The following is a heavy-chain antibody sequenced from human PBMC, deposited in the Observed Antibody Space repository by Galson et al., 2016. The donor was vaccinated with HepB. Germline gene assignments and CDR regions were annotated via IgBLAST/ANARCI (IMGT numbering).Heavy chain of an antibody. Sequence: HSEAEIKKPGRSLRFSCQGVSYSFNSYWLDWVRQMPGQRLEWMGRVAPRAPPLNDIPSFQGHVTISADESISTAYLQWSSLKASDTAMYFCARVERDTYYYYYAMDVWGQGTTVTVSS. CDR2: VAPRAPPL. V-gene: IGHV5-10-1*01. J-gene: IGHJ6*02. D-gene: IGHD5-24*01. CDR1: SYSFNSYW. CDR3: ARVERDTYYYYYAMDV.